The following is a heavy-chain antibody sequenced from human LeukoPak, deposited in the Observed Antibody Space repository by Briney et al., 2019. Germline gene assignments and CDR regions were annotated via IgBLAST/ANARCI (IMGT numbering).Heavy chain of an antibody. CDR1: GGSISSYY. J-gene: IGHJ4*02. CDR3: ARIIAVAGAFDY. V-gene: IGHV4-4*07. D-gene: IGHD6-19*01. CDR2: IYSSGST. Sequence: TSETLSLTCTVSGGSISSYYWSWIRQPAGKGLEWIGRIYSSGSTNYNPSLKSRVTMSVDTSKNEISLKLSSVTAADTAGYYCARIIAVAGAFDYWGQGTQVTVSS.